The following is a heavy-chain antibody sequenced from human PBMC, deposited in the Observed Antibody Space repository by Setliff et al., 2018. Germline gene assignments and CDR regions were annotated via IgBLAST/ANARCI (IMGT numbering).Heavy chain of an antibody. D-gene: IGHD3-22*01. CDR1: GDSMSGAS. V-gene: IGHV4-59*12. CDR2: VFPNGAA. CDR3: ARVSPYYYDSSGPGAFDI. Sequence: PSETLSLTCAVSGDSMSGASIWAWIRLPPGRGLEFMGYVFPNGAAKYDPSLKSRLAISVDTSKSQFSLKLSSVTAADTAVYYCARVSPYYYDSSGPGAFDIWGQGTMVTVSS. J-gene: IGHJ3*02.